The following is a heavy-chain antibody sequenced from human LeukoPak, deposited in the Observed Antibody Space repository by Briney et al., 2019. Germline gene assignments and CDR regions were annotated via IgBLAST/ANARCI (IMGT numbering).Heavy chain of an antibody. D-gene: IGHD3-22*01. V-gene: IGHV4-59*01. Sequence: PSETLSLTCTVSGGSISSYYWSWIRQPPGKGLEWIGYIYYSGSTNYNPSLKSRVTISVDTSKNQFSLKLSSVTAADTAVYYCARGIHYYDSSGYNYWGQGTLVTVSS. CDR1: GGSISSYY. CDR3: ARGIHYYDSSGYNY. J-gene: IGHJ4*02. CDR2: IYYSGST.